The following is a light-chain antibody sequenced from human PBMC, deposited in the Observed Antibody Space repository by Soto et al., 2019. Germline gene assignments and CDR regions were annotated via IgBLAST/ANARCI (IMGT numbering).Light chain of an antibody. Sequence: DIQMTQSPSTLSASVGDRVTITCRASQTVSSWLAWYQQKPGKAPKLLIYDVSSLESGVTSRFSGSGSGTEFTLTISSLQPDDFATYYCQQYYSYSRTFGQGTKVKVK. CDR3: QQYYSYSRT. CDR1: QTVSSW. CDR2: DVS. V-gene: IGKV1-5*01. J-gene: IGKJ1*01.